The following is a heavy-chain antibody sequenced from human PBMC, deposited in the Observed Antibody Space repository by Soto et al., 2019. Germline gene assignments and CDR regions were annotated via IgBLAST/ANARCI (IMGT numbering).Heavy chain of an antibody. Sequence: PSETLSLTCFVSGDSINNTYWWSWVRQAPGKGLEWIGEIFHTGGKSYMPSLRGRITLSVDTSKNQFSLKLSSVTAADTAVYYCARDRDYGEIGYYYYYYGMDVWGQGTTVTVSS. J-gene: IGHJ6*02. CDR3: ARDRDYGEIGYYYYYYGMDV. V-gene: IGHV4-4*02. CDR1: GDSINNTYW. D-gene: IGHD4-17*01. CDR2: IFHTGGK.